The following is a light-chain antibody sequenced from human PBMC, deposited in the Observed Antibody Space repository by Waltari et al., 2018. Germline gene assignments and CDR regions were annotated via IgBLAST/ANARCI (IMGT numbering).Light chain of an antibody. CDR1: QSVNSN. V-gene: IGKV3-15*01. Sequence: EIVMTQSPATLSVSPGERVTLSCSASQSVNSNFAWYQQKPGQAPRLLIYAGSVKATGIPARFSGSGSGTEFTLTISSLQSEDFAVYYCQQYDSYPPWTFGQGTKVEI. J-gene: IGKJ1*01. CDR3: QQYDSYPPWT. CDR2: AGS.